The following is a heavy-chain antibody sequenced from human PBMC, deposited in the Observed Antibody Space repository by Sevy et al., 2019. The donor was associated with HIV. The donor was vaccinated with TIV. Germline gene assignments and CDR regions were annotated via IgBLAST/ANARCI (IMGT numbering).Heavy chain of an antibody. CDR2: INPNNGGT. CDR3: AREFGGSLAAYFDY. Sequence: ASVKVSCKASGYSFTGNFIHWVRQAPGQGPEWMGWINPNNGGTNFARKFQGRVTMTSDTSITTAYMELSSLKPDDTAIYNCAREFGGSLAAYFDYWGQGSLVTVSS. CDR1: GYSFTGNF. V-gene: IGHV1-2*02. D-gene: IGHD1-26*01. J-gene: IGHJ4*02.